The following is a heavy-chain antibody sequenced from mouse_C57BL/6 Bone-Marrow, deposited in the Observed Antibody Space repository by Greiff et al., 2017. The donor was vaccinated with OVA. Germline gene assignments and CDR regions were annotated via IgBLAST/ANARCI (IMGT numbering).Heavy chain of an antibody. Sequence: QFQLQHSGAELARPGASVQLSCTASCYPFTRSGLRWFKPSTGPCLEWIGEIYPRSGNTYYNEKFKGKATLTADKSSSTAYMELRSLTSEDSAVYFCARRYYGSSYSFAYWGQGTLVTVSA. J-gene: IGHJ3*01. CDR3: ARRYYGSSYSFAY. CDR2: IYPRSGNT. CDR1: CYPFTRSG. V-gene: IGHV1-81*01. D-gene: IGHD1-1*01.